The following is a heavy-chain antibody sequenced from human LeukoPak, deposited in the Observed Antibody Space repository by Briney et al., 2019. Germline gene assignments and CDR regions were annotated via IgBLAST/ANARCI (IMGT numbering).Heavy chain of an antibody. V-gene: IGHV3-74*01. CDR3: ARASHSGSDAFDI. J-gene: IGHJ3*02. CDR2: VNPDGSGT. D-gene: IGHD1-26*01. Sequence: GGSLRLSCAASGFTFSSYWMHWVRQAPGKGLVWVSRVNPDGSGTDYADSVKGRFTISRDNSKNTLYLQMNSLRAEDTAVYYCARASHSGSDAFDIWGQGTMVTVSS. CDR1: GFTFSSYW.